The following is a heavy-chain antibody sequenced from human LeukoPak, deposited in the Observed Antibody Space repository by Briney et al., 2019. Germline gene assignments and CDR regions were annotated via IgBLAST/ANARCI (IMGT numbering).Heavy chain of an antibody. D-gene: IGHD3-22*01. Sequence: GGSLRLSCAASGFTFSSYWMYWVRQAPGKGLVWVSRINSDGSDTSYADSVQGRFTISRDNAKNTLYLQMNSLRAEDTAVYYCAKGPQLRYYHDSSGYLNWFDPWGQGTLVTVSS. J-gene: IGHJ5*02. CDR3: AKGPQLRYYHDSSGYLNWFDP. CDR2: INSDGSDT. CDR1: GFTFSSYW. V-gene: IGHV3-74*01.